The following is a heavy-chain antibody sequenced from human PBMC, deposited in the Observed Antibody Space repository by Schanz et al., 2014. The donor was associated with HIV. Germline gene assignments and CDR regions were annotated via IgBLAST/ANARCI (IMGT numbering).Heavy chain of an antibody. J-gene: IGHJ4*02. CDR3: AKPEYDSRGNSQSHFDY. CDR1: GFTFYTYA. Sequence: VQLVESGGGVVQPGKSLRLSCAASGFTFYTYAMTWVRQAPGKGLEWVSTISESGGRTYYADSVNGRFTISRDNSKNTLYLQMTTLRIDDTALYYCAKPEYDSRGNSQSHFDYWGQGTLVTVSP. V-gene: IGHV3-23*04. D-gene: IGHD3-22*01. CDR2: ISESGGRT.